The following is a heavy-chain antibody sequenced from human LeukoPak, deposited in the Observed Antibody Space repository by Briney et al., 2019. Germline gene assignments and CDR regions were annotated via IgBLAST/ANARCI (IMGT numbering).Heavy chain of an antibody. D-gene: IGHD2-21*02. CDR2: IYYSGST. Sequence: SETLSLTCTVSGGSISSYYWSWIRQPPGKGLEWIGYIYYSGSTNYNPSIKSRVTISVDTSKNQFSLKLSSVTAADTAVYYCARGTSPYCGGDCLHFDYWGQGTLVTVSS. J-gene: IGHJ4*02. V-gene: IGHV4-59*01. CDR1: GGSISSYY. CDR3: ARGTSPYCGGDCLHFDY.